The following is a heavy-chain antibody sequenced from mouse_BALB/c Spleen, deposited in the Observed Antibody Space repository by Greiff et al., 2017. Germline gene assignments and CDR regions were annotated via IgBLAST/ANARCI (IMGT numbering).Heavy chain of an antibody. Sequence: EVQVVESGGGLVKPGGSLKLSCAASGFAFSSYDMSWVRQTPEKRLEWVAYISSGGGSTYYPDTVKGRFTISRDNAKNTLYLQMSSLKSEDTAMYYCARHLHYRTTWRGFDYWGQGTTLTVSS. CDR1: GFAFSSYD. V-gene: IGHV5-12-1*01. D-gene: IGHD2-14*01. CDR3: ARHLHYRTTWRGFDY. J-gene: IGHJ2*01. CDR2: ISSGGGST.